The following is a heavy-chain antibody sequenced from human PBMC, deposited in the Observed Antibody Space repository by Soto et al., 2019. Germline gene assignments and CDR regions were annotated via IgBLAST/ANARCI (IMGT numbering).Heavy chain of an antibody. D-gene: IGHD3-22*01. CDR3: AKDRISSGYQGY. Sequence: GGSLRLSCAASGFTFSSYAMSWVRQAPGKGLGWVSAISGSGGSTYYADSVKGRFTISRDNSKNTLYLEMNSLRAEDTAVYYCAKDRISSGYQGYWGQGTLVTVSS. CDR2: ISGSGGST. J-gene: IGHJ4*02. V-gene: IGHV3-23*01. CDR1: GFTFSSYA.